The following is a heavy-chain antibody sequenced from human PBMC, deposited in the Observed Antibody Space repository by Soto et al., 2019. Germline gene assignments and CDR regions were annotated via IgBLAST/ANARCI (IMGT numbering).Heavy chain of an antibody. D-gene: IGHD3-3*01. V-gene: IGHV4-59*12. CDR3: AAGAIFGVVPLDY. Sequence: SETLSLTCTVSGGSISSYYWSWIRQPPGKGLEWIGYIYHSGSTYYNPSLKSRVTISVDRSKNQFSLKLSSVTAADTAVYYCAAGAIFGVVPLDYWGQGTLVTVSS. CDR1: GGSISSYY. J-gene: IGHJ4*02. CDR2: IYHSGST.